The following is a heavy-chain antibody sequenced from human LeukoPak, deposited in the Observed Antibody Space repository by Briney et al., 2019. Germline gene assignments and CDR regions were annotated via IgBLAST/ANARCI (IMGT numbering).Heavy chain of an antibody. V-gene: IGHV3-23*01. CDR2: ISGSGGST. CDR3: AKEVCSSTSCYYDY. J-gene: IGHJ4*02. CDR1: GFTFSSYA. D-gene: IGHD2-2*01. Sequence: GGSLRLSCAASGFTFSSYAMSWVRQAPGKGLEWVSAISGSGGSTYYADSVKGRSAISRDNSKNTLYLQMNSLRAEDTAVYYCAKEVCSSTSCYYDYWGQGTLVTVSS.